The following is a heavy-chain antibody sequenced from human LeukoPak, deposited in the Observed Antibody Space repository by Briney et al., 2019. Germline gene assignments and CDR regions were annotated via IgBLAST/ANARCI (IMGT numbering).Heavy chain of an antibody. CDR2: ISSSSSYI. V-gene: IGHV3-21*01. D-gene: IGHD3-10*01. CDR3: ARAGGWFGDYAFDI. CDR1: GFTFSSYS. Sequence: GGSLRLSCAASGFTFSSYSMNWVRQAPGKGLEWVSSISSSSSYIYYADSVRGRFTISRDNAKNSLYLQMNSLRAEDTAVYYCARAGGWFGDYAFDIWGQGTMVTVSS. J-gene: IGHJ3*02.